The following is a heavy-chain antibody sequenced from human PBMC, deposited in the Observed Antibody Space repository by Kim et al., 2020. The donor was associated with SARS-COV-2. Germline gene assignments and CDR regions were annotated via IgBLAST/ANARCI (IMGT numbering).Heavy chain of an antibody. D-gene: IGHD6-19*01. V-gene: IGHV1-69*13. CDR3: ARQYSSGWSYYYYGMDV. J-gene: IGHJ6*02. CDR1: GGTFSSYA. CDR2: IIPIFGTA. Sequence: SVKVSCKASGGTFSSYAISWVRQAPGQGLEWMGGIIPIFGTANYAQKFQGRVTITADESTSTAYMELSSLRSEDTAVYYCARQYSSGWSYYYYGMDVWGQGTTVTVSS.